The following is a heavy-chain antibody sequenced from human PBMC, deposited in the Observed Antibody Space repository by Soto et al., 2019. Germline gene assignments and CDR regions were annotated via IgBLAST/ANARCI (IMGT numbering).Heavy chain of an antibody. Sequence: PSETLSLTCTVSGGSISSYYWSWIRQPPGKGLEWIGYIYYSGSTNYNPSLKSRVTISVDTSKNQFSLKLSSVTAADTAVYYCARLIITMVRGVSNPYFDYWGQGTLVTVSS. CDR3: ARLIITMVRGVSNPYFDY. CDR2: IYYSGST. V-gene: IGHV4-59*08. D-gene: IGHD3-10*01. J-gene: IGHJ4*02. CDR1: GGSISSYY.